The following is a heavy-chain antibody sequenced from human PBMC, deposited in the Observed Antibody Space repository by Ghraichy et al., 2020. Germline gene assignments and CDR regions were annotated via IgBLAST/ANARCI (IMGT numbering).Heavy chain of an antibody. V-gene: IGHV1-46*01. J-gene: IGHJ4*02. CDR3: ARGSLGGSYHSDYYFDI. Sequence: ASVKVSCKASGYTLTSYFIHWVRQAPGQGLEWLGIFNPRGGSKTFAQKFQGRVTMTRDLSTSTLFMELTSLRSEDTAVYYCARGSLGGSYHSDYYFDIWGQGTLVTVSS. CDR2: FNPRGGSK. CDR1: GYTLTSYF. D-gene: IGHD1-26*01.